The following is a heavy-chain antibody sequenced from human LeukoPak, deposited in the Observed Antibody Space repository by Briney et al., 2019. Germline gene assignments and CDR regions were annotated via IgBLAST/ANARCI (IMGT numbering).Heavy chain of an antibody. D-gene: IGHD5/OR15-5a*01. CDR2: INTDGSSA. CDR1: GFTFSTYW. J-gene: IGHJ4*02. Sequence: GGSLILSCAASGFTFSTYWVHWVRQAPGKGLVWVSHINTDGSSATYADSVKGRFTISRDNAKNTLYLQMNSLRPEDTAVYYCARDVLRRGQGILVTVSS. CDR3: ARDVLR. V-gene: IGHV3-74*01.